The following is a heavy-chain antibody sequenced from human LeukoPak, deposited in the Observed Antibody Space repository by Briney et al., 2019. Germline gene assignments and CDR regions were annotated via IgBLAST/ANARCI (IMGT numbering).Heavy chain of an antibody. CDR1: GGSISSYY. Sequence: SETLSLTCTVSGGSISSYYWNWIRQPPGKGLEWIGYISYSGNINYNPSLKSRVTISVDTSKNQFSLKLSSVTAADRAVYFCARGGGYNSPFGYWGQGALVTVSS. CDR3: ARGGGYNSPFGY. J-gene: IGHJ4*02. CDR2: ISYSGNI. V-gene: IGHV4-59*01. D-gene: IGHD5-24*01.